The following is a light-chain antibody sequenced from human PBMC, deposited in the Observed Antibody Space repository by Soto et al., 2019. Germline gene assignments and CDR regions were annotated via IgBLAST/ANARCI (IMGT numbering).Light chain of an antibody. J-gene: IGKJ1*01. CDR2: DAS. V-gene: IGKV3-20*01. CDR1: QSVTSSY. Sequence: EIVLTQSPGTLSLSPGERATLSCRASQSVTSSYLAWYQQKPGQAPRLLIYDASSRATGIPDRFSGSGSGTDFTLTISRLEPADFAVDYCQQYDSSLWTFGQGTQVEIK. CDR3: QQYDSSLWT.